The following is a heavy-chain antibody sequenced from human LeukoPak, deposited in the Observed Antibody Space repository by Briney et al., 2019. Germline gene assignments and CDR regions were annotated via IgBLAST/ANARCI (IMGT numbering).Heavy chain of an antibody. D-gene: IGHD6-13*01. V-gene: IGHV4-59*01. CDR2: IYYSGST. CDR3: ARASKIIAHKKDNWFDP. J-gene: IGHJ5*02. CDR1: GGSISSYY. Sequence: SETLSLTCTVSGGSISSYYWSWIRQPPGKGLEWIGYIYYSGSTSYNPSLKSRVTISVDTSKNQFSLKLSSVTAADTAVYYCARASKIIAHKKDNWFDPWGQGTLVTVSS.